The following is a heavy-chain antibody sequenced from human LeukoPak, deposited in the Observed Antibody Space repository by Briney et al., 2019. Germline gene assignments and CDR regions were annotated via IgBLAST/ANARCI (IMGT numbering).Heavy chain of an antibody. V-gene: IGHV3-21*01. CDR1: GFIFSSYT. Sequence: GGSLRLSCAASGFIFSSYTLNWVRQAPGKGLEWVSSISTKSNNTYYADSVKGRFTISRDNAENSLFLQMNSLRAEDTAVYYCARESGYDFDWGQGTLVTVSS. D-gene: IGHD5-12*01. CDR3: ARESGYDFD. CDR2: ISTKSNNT. J-gene: IGHJ4*02.